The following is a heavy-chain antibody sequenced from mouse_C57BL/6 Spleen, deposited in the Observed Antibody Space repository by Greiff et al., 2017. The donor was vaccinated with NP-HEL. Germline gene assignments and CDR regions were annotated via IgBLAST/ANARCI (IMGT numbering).Heavy chain of an antibody. Sequence: EVQGVESGGGLVKPGGSLKLSCAASGFTFSDYGMHWVRQAPEKGLEWVAYISSGSSTIYYADTVKGRFTISRDNAKNTLFLQMTSLRSEDTAMYYCARTTTVVDAWFAYWGQGTLVTVSA. CDR2: ISSGSSTI. CDR1: GFTFSDYG. D-gene: IGHD1-1*01. V-gene: IGHV5-17*01. J-gene: IGHJ3*01. CDR3: ARTTTVVDAWFAY.